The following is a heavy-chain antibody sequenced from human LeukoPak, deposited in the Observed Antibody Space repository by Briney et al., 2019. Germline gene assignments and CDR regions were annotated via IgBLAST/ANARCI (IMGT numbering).Heavy chain of an antibody. CDR2: ISGSGGTM. V-gene: IGHV3-48*03. CDR3: ARDFGYF. CDR1: GFTFSSHE. J-gene: IGHJ4*02. D-gene: IGHD3-10*01. Sequence: GGSLRLSCAASGFTFSSHEMNWVRQAPGKGLEWVSYISGSGGTMYYSDSVKGRFTISRDNAKNSLYLQMNSLRAEDTAVYYCARDFGYFWGQGTLVTVSS.